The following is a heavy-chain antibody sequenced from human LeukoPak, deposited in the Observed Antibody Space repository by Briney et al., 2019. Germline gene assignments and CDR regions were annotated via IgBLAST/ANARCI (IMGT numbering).Heavy chain of an antibody. Sequence: QSGGSLRLSCAASGFTFSSYAMHWVRQAPGKGLEWVALISYDGSNKYYADSVKGRFTISRDTSKNTLYLQMNSLRAEDTAVYYCARTKGVSGSFYATPSKEFDYWGQGTLVTVSS. V-gene: IGHV3-30-3*01. CDR2: ISYDGSNK. CDR3: ARTKGVSGSFYATPSKEFDY. CDR1: GFTFSSYA. D-gene: IGHD1-26*01. J-gene: IGHJ4*02.